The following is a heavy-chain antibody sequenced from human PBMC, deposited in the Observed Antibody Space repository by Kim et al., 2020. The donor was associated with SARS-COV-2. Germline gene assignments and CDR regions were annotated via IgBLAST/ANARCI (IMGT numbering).Heavy chain of an antibody. CDR3: AKEGVPPYCSSTSCYPHFDY. V-gene: IGHV3-30*02. D-gene: IGHD2-2*01. Sequence: RFTISRDNSKNTLYLQMNSLRAEDTAVYYCAKEGVPPYCSSTSCYPHFDYWGQGTLVTVSS. J-gene: IGHJ4*02.